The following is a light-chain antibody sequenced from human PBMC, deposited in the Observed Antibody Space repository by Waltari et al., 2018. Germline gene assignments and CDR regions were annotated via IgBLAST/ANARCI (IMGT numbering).Light chain of an antibody. Sequence: QSALTQPASVSASPGQSITVSCRGSISDIGLFKVVSWSQQYPGKPPRLIIYEVNKRPPGISDRFSATKSGNVASLTISGLQADDEADYYCCSFTSSSTYVFGSGTTVTVL. J-gene: IGLJ1*01. V-gene: IGLV2-23*02. CDR3: CSFTSSSTYV. CDR1: ISDIGLFKV. CDR2: EVN.